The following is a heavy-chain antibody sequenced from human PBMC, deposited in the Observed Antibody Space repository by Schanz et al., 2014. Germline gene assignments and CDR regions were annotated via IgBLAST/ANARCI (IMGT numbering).Heavy chain of an antibody. D-gene: IGHD3-3*01. CDR2: ISPSSGGT. Sequence: QVQVIQSGPEVKKPGASVKVSCKASGYTFTNHYLHWVRQAPGQGLEWMGRISPSSGGTNYAQNFQGRVTMTKDTSINTVYMELSTLTSDDPGVYYCARESVSRTRLFDPWGQGTLVTVSS. CDR3: ARESVSRTRLFDP. J-gene: IGHJ5*02. CDR1: GYTFTNHY. V-gene: IGHV1-2*05.